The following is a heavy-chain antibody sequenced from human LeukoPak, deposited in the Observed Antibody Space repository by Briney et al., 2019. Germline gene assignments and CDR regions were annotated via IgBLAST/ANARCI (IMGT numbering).Heavy chain of an antibody. CDR1: GGTFSSYA. Sequence: ASVKVSCKASGGTFSSYATSWVRQAPGQGLEWMGWINPNSGGTNYAQKFQGWVTMTRDTSISTAYMELSRLRSDDTAVYYCARDRRSHYHGSGSYYPDVFDIWGQGTLVTVS. V-gene: IGHV1-2*04. D-gene: IGHD3-10*01. CDR2: INPNSGGT. CDR3: ARDRRSHYHGSGSYYPDVFDI. J-gene: IGHJ3*02.